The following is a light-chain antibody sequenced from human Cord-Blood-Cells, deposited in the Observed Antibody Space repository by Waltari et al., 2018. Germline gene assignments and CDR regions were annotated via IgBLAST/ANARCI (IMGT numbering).Light chain of an antibody. V-gene: IGLV2-14*01. CDR3: SSYTSSSTWV. J-gene: IGLJ3*02. CDR2: DVS. Sequence: QSVLTQPASVSGSPGPSITISCTGTSSDVGGYNYVLWYQQHPGKAPIFMIYDVSNRPSGVSNRFSGSKSGNTASLTISGLQAEDEADYYFSSYTSSSTWVFGGGTKLTVL. CDR1: SSDVGGYNY.